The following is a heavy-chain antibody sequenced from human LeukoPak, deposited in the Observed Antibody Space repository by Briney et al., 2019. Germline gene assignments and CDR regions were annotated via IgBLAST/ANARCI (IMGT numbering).Heavy chain of an antibody. CDR2: IYYSGST. D-gene: IGHD6-13*01. Sequence: PSETLSLTCTVSGGSISSSSYYWGWIRQPPGKGLEWIGSIYYSGSTYYNPSLKSRVTISVDTSKNQFSLKLSSVAAADTAVYYCARHGSSWYYFDYWGQGTLVSVSS. CDR1: GGSISSSSYY. J-gene: IGHJ4*02. CDR3: ARHGSSWYYFDY. V-gene: IGHV4-39*01.